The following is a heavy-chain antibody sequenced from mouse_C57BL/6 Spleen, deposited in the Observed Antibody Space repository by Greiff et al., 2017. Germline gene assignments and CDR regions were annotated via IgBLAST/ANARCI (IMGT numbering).Heavy chain of an antibody. CDR3: ARDGSSPLWYFDV. CDR2: ISDGGSYT. D-gene: IGHD1-1*01. J-gene: IGHJ1*03. Sequence: EVMLVESGGGLVKPGGSLKLSCAASGFTFSSYAMSWVRQTPEKRLEWVATISDGGSYTYYPDNVKGRFTISRDNAKNNLYLQMSHLKSEDTAMYYCARDGSSPLWYFDVWGTGTTVTVSS. CDR1: GFTFSSYA. V-gene: IGHV5-4*01.